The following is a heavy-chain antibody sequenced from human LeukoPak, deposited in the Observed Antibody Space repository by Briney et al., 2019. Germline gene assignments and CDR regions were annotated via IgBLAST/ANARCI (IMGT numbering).Heavy chain of an antibody. CDR3: ARDQDYGDYLDAFDI. CDR2: IYYSGST. CDR1: GGSISSGGYY. J-gene: IGHJ3*02. V-gene: IGHV4-31*03. D-gene: IGHD4-17*01. Sequence: SQTLSLTCTVSGGSISSGGYYWSWIRQHPGKGLEWIGYIYYSGSTYYNPPLKSRVTISVDTSKNQFSLKLSSVTAADTAVYYCARDQDYGDYLDAFDIWGQGTMVTVSS.